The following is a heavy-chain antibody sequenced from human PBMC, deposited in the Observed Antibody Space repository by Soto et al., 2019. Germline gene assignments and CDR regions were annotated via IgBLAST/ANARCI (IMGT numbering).Heavy chain of an antibody. J-gene: IGHJ6*02. V-gene: IGHV1-69*06. CDR2: IIPIFGTA. CDR1: GGTFSSYA. D-gene: IGHD5-18*01. Sequence: SVKVSCKASGGTFSSYAISWVRQAPGQGLEWMGGIIPIFGTANYAQKFQGRVTITADKSTSTAYMELSSLRSEDTAVYYCARGGQHTAMPHYYFYYGMDDWGQETTVTVSS. CDR3: ARGGQHTAMPHYYFYYGMDD.